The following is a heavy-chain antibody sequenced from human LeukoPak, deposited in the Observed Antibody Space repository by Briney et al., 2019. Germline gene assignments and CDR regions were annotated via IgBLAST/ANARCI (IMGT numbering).Heavy chain of an antibody. Sequence: GGSLRLSCAASGFTFSSYGTHWVRQAPGKGLEWVAVIWYEGSNKYYADSVKGRFTIYRDNSKNTLYLQMNSLRAEDTAVYYCARDSTPADYDFWSGYDDAFDIWGQGTMVTVSS. CDR1: GFTFSSYG. V-gene: IGHV3-33*01. D-gene: IGHD3-3*01. CDR3: ARDSTPADYDFWSGYDDAFDI. J-gene: IGHJ3*02. CDR2: IWYEGSNK.